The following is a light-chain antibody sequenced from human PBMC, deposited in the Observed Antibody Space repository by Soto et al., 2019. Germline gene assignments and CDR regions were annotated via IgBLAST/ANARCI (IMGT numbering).Light chain of an antibody. CDR2: AAS. CDR3: QQSYSTPRR. CDR1: QSISSY. Sequence: DIQMTQSPSSLSASVGDRVTITCRASQSISSYLNWYQQKPGKAPKLLIYAASSLQSGVPSRFSGSGSGTDFTLNISSLQPEDFATYYCQQSYSTPRRFGQGTKVEIK. J-gene: IGKJ1*01. V-gene: IGKV1-39*01.